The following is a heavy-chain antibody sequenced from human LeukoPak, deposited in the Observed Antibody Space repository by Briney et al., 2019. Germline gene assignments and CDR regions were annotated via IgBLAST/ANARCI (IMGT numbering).Heavy chain of an antibody. D-gene: IGHD2-21*02. CDR3: ARGSYCGGDCYPRPFDY. Sequence: SETLSLTCAVYGGSFSGYYWSWIRQPPGKGLEWIGEINHSGSTNYNPSLKSRVTISVDTSKNQFSLKLSSLTAADTAVYYCARGSYCGGDCYPRPFDYWGQGTLVTVSS. V-gene: IGHV4-34*01. J-gene: IGHJ4*02. CDR2: INHSGST. CDR1: GGSFSGYY.